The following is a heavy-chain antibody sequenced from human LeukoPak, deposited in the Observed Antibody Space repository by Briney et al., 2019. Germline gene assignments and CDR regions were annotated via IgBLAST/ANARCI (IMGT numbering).Heavy chain of an antibody. Sequence: GGSLRLSCAASGFTLSSYSMNWVRQAPGKGLEWGPSIISSSSYIYYADSVKGRFTISRDNAKNSMYLQMNSLGGGDTAVYYCARGDTVTTDRQFDYWGQGTLVTVSS. CDR2: IISSSSYI. D-gene: IGHD4-17*01. CDR1: GFTLSSYS. J-gene: IGHJ4*02. V-gene: IGHV3-21*01. CDR3: ARGDTVTTDRQFDY.